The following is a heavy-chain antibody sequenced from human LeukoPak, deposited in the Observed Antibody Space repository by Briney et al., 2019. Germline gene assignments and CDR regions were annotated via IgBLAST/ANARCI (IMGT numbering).Heavy chain of an antibody. J-gene: IGHJ4*02. Sequence: GGSLRLSCAASGFTFSSYALHWVRQAPGKGLEYVSAISINGADTYYANSVKGKFTISRDNPKNTLYLQMGSLRAEDMAVNYCARVPTGSYYDYWGQGTLVTVSS. V-gene: IGHV3-64*01. D-gene: IGHD1-26*01. CDR1: GFTFSSYA. CDR2: ISINGADT. CDR3: ARVPTGSYYDY.